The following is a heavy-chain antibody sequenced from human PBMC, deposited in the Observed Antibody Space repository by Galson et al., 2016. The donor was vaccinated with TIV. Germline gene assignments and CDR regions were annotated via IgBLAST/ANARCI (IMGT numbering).Heavy chain of an antibody. CDR3: ARFYDYLWGNFDY. CDR1: GYSFPSYW. V-gene: IGHV5-51*03. Sequence: QSGAEVKKPGESLKISCQGSGYSFPSYWIGWVRQMPGKSLEWMGIIYPGDSDTRYSPSFQGQVTISADKSFSSAYLQWNSLKASDTAMYYCARFYDYLWGNFDYWGQGTLVTVSP. D-gene: IGHD3-16*01. CDR2: IYPGDSDT. J-gene: IGHJ4*02.